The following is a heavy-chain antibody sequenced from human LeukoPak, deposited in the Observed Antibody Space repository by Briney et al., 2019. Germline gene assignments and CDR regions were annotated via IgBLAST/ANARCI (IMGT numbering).Heavy chain of an antibody. D-gene: IGHD2-2*01. J-gene: IGHJ5*02. CDR1: GFTFSYHG. Sequence: GGSLRLSCSASGFTFSYHGMHWVRQAPGKGLEWVAIMSYDGTKKYYADSVKGRFTISRDNSKNTLYLQMNSLRAEDTAVYYCAKDDSGYCSSISCPPFDPWGQGTLVTVSS. V-gene: IGHV3-30*18. CDR2: MSYDGTKK. CDR3: AKDDSGYCSSISCPPFDP.